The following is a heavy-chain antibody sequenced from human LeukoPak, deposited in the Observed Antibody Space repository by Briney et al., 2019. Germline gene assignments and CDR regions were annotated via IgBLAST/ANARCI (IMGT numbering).Heavy chain of an antibody. CDR2: ISYDGSDK. CDR3: AKSSGYSHGPPDY. CDR1: GGSVSSYY. D-gene: IGHD5-18*01. J-gene: IGHJ4*02. V-gene: IGHV3-30*18. Sequence: LSLTCTVSGGSVSSYYWSWIRQPPGKGLEWVVVISYDGSDKYYVDSVKGRFTISRDNPKNTLYLQMNSLRVEDTAVYYCAKSSGYSHGPPDYWGQGTLVTVSS.